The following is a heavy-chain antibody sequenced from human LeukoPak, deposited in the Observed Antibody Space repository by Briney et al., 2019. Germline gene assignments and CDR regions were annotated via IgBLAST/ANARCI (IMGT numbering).Heavy chain of an antibody. CDR1: GFTFSSYS. CDR2: ISSSSSYI. Sequence: GGSLRLSCAASGFTFSSYSMNWVRQAPGKGLEWVSSISSSSSYIYYADSVKGRFTIFRDNAKNSLYLQMNSLRAEDTAVYYCARGRRLIAVAGNVFDYWGQGTLVTVSS. CDR3: ARGRRLIAVAGNVFDY. D-gene: IGHD6-19*01. J-gene: IGHJ4*02. V-gene: IGHV3-21*01.